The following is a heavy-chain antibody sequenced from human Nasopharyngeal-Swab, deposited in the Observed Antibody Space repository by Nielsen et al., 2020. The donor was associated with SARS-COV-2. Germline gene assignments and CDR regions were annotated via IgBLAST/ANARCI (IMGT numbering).Heavy chain of an antibody. V-gene: IGHV1-8*01. CDR1: GYTFTSYD. D-gene: IGHD3-22*01. J-gene: IGHJ6*03. Sequence: ASVKVFCKASGYTFTSYDINWVRQATGQGLEWMGWMNPNSGNTGYAQKFQGRVTMTRNTSISTAYMELSSLRSEDTAVYYCARGRKGGGIVVVIPYYYYYMDVWGKGTTVTVSS. CDR2: MNPNSGNT. CDR3: ARGRKGGGIVVVIPYYYYYMDV.